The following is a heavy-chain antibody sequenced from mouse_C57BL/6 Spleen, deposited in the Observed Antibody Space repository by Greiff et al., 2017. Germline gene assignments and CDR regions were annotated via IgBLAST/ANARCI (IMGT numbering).Heavy chain of an antibody. V-gene: IGHV7-3*01. J-gene: IGHJ4*01. CDR3: ARSRPMCF. CDR1: GFTFNDDY. CDR2: IRNKANGYTS. Sequence: EVKLVESGGGLVQPGGSLSLSCAASGFTFNDDYMSWVRQPPGKALEWLGFIRNKANGYTSEYSASVKGRFTISRDNSQSILYLHMNALRAEDSATYYCARSRPMCFWGQGTSVTVSS.